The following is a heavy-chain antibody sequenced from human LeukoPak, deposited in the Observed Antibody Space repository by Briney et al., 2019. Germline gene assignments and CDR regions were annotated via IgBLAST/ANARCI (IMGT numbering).Heavy chain of an antibody. V-gene: IGHV3-43*01. D-gene: IGHD4/OR15-4a*01. Sequence: PGGTLRLSCAASGFTFDDYLIHWVRQAPGKGLEWVSLISWDGDITYYADCVKGRFTISRDNSKNSLYLQINSLRTEDTSVYYCAKVGCYHDFDYWGQGTLVTVSS. CDR3: AKVGCYHDFDY. J-gene: IGHJ4*02. CDR1: GFTFDDYL. CDR2: ISWDGDIT.